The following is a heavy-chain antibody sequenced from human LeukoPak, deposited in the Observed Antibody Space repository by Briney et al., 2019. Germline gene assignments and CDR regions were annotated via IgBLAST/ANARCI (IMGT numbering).Heavy chain of an antibody. V-gene: IGHV1-18*01. CDR1: GYTFTSCG. Sequence: ASVKVSCKASGYTFTSCGISWVRQAPGQGLEWMGWISVYNGNTNYAQKLQGRVTMTTDTSTSTAYMELRSLRSDDTAVYYCASPYCSGGTCYAHDAFDIWGQGTMATVSS. J-gene: IGHJ3*02. D-gene: IGHD2-15*01. CDR2: ISVYNGNT. CDR3: ASPYCSGGTCYAHDAFDI.